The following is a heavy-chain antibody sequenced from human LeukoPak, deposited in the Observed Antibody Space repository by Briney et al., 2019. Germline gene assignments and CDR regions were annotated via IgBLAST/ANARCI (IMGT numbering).Heavy chain of an antibody. D-gene: IGHD3-16*01. J-gene: IGHJ4*02. CDR3: AKARGRGTGGDFDY. CDR1: GFTFDDYT. Sequence: GGSLRLSCAASGFTFDDYTMHWVRQAPGKGLEWVSLISWDGGSTYYADSVKGRFTISRDNSKNSLYLQMNSLRTEDTALYYCAKARGRGTGGDFDYWGQGTLVTVSS. V-gene: IGHV3-43*01. CDR2: ISWDGGST.